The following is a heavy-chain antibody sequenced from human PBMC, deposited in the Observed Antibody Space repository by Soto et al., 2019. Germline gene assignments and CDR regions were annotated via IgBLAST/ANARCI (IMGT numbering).Heavy chain of an antibody. CDR2: ISYDGSNK. CDR1: GFTFSSYA. Sequence: QVQLVESGGGVVQPGRSLRLSCAASGFTFSSYAMHWVRQAPGKGLEWVAVISYDGSNKYYADSVKGRFTISRDNSKNTLDLQMNSLRADDTAVYYCARPSIVVVTLGAFDSWGQGTMVTVSS. V-gene: IGHV3-30-3*01. J-gene: IGHJ3*02. CDR3: ARPSIVVVTLGAFDS. D-gene: IGHD3-22*01.